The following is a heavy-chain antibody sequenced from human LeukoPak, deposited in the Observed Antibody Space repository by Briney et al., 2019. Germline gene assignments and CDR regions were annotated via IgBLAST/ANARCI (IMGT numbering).Heavy chain of an antibody. CDR2: ISSSGSTI. J-gene: IGHJ6*03. CDR1: GFTFSSYE. V-gene: IGHV3-48*03. Sequence: PGGTLRLSCAASGFTFSSYEMNWVRQAPGKGLEWVSYISSSGSTIYYADSLKGRFTISRDNAKNSLYLQMNSLRAEDTAVYYCAKGGGIAARRGYYMDVWGKGTTVTVSS. D-gene: IGHD6-6*01. CDR3: AKGGGIAARRGYYMDV.